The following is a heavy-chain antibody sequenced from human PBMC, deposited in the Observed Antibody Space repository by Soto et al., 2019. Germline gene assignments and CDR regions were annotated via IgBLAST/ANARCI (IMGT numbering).Heavy chain of an antibody. V-gene: IGHV2-5*02. CDR2: IYWDDDE. CDR3: AHSRNLITEDAQVGDFDY. J-gene: IGHJ4*02. CDR1: GFSLTTDGVG. Sequence: QITLKESGPTLVKPTQTLTLTCSFSGFSLTTDGVGVGWVRQPPGEALEWLALIYWDDDERYSPSLKTRLTIPKDHSKNQLVLIMTNMAPVDTATYYCAHSRNLITEDAQVGDFDYWGQGTLVTVSS. D-gene: IGHD3-10*01.